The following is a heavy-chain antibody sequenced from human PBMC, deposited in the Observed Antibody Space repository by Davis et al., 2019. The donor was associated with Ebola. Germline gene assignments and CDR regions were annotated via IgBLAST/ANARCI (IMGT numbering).Heavy chain of an antibody. Sequence: AASVKVSCKASRGTFGSYAISWVRQAPGQGLEWMGGVIPMFGTSKYAQKFQGRVTMTRDTSTSTAYMEVGSLKSDDTAVYYCARAQFPTTSDHWGQGTLVTVSS. D-gene: IGHD1-1*01. V-gene: IGHV1-69*05. CDR1: RGTFGSYA. CDR3: ARAQFPTTSDH. J-gene: IGHJ4*02. CDR2: VIPMFGTS.